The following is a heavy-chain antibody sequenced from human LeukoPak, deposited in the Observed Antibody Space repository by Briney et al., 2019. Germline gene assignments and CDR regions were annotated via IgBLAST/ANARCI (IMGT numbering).Heavy chain of an antibody. D-gene: IGHD3-10*01. CDR1: GGSISSYY. CDR2: ISYSEST. J-gene: IGHJ4*02. Sequence: SETLSLTCTVSGGSISSYYWSWIRQPPGKGLEWIGYISYSESTNYDDSLRSRVSISLDTSTNQFSLRLSSVTAADPALYYCASTAHTNHPYYGRNWHFFDHWSQGTLVTVSS. CDR3: ASTAHTNHPYYGRNWHFFDH. V-gene: IGHV4-59*08.